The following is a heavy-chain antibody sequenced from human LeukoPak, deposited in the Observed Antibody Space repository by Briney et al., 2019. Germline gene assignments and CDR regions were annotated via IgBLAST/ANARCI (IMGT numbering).Heavy chain of an antibody. J-gene: IGHJ4*02. V-gene: IGHV3-23*01. CDR2: SGSGGST. CDR3: ARDGPGRVSPDY. D-gene: IGHD6-13*01. CDR1: GFTFSSYA. Sequence: GGSLRLSCAASGFTFSSYAMSWVRQAPGKGLEWVSGSGSGGSTYYADSVKGRFTISRDNSKNTLYLQMNSLRAEDTAVYYCARDGPGRVSPDYWGQGTLVTVSS.